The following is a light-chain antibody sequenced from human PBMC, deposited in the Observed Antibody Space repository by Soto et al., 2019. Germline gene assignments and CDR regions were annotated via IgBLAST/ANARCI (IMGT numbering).Light chain of an antibody. V-gene: IGLV1-44*01. CDR3: AAWDDSLNGVV. J-gene: IGLJ2*01. Sequence: QSVLTQPPSASGTPGQRVTISCSGSSSNIGSNTVNWYQQLPGTAPKLLIYSNNKRPSGVPDRFSGSKSGTSASLAISGLQSEEEADYYCAAWDDSLNGVVFGGGTQLTVL. CDR2: SNN. CDR1: SSNIGSNT.